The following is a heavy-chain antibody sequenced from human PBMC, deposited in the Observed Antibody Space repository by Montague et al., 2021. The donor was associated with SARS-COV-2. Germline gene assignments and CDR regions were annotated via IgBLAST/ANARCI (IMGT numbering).Heavy chain of an antibody. V-gene: IGHV4-34*01. Sequence: SETLSLTCAVYGGSFSGYYWTWIRQSPGKGLEWIAEINDSGSTHYNLNPSLRSRVTISVDTSKSQFSLKLSSVSAADTGVYYCARWDPQTLTMIGLRGKSASDYWSQGTLVTVSS. CDR1: GGSFSGYY. J-gene: IGHJ4*02. D-gene: IGHD4-23*01. CDR3: ARWDPQTLTMIGLRGKSASDY. CDR2: INDSGST.